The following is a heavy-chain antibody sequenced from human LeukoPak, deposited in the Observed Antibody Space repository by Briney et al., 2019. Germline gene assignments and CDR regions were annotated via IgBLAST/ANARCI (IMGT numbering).Heavy chain of an antibody. CDR1: WGSIIRYY. J-gene: IGHJ1*01. CDR3: ARGGWSPESFPH. V-gene: IGHV4-59*01. Sequence: SGTLSHTSTGSWGSIIRYYYNLSPQPPRKRLELVGYLYYSGSTKYPPSLKSRVTISVDTSKTQFSLKLSCVPGAAPAAYYCARGGWSPESFPHWGKGALVTVSS. D-gene: IGHD2-15*01. CDR2: LYYSGST.